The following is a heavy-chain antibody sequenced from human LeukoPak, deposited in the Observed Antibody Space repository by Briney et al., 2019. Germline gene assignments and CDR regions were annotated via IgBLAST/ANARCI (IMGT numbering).Heavy chain of an antibody. CDR1: GGSFSGYY. CDR3: ARGLRAVAGKDY. J-gene: IGHJ4*02. D-gene: IGHD6-19*01. V-gene: IGHV4-34*01. CDR2: INHSGST. Sequence: SETLSLTCAVYGGSFSGYYWSWIRQPPGKGLEWIGKINHSGSTNYNPSLKSRVTISVDTSMNQFSLKLSSVTAADTAVYYCARGLRAVAGKDYWGQGTLVTVSS.